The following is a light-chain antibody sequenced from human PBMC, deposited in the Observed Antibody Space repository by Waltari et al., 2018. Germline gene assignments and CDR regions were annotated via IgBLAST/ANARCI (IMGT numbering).Light chain of an antibody. J-gene: IGKJ3*01. CDR2: AAS. CDR3: QQSYSTPFT. CDR1: QSISSY. V-gene: IGKV1-39*01. Sequence: DIQMTQSPSSLSPSVADRVTITCRASQSISSYLNWYQQKPGKAPKLLIYAASSLQSGVPSRFSGSGSGTDFTLTIISLQPEDFATYYCQQSYSTPFTFGPGTKVDIK.